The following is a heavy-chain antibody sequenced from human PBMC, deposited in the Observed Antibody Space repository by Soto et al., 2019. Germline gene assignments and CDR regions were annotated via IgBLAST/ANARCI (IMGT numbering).Heavy chain of an antibody. D-gene: IGHD6-19*01. CDR2: INAGNGNT. CDR3: ARSGYSSAWRNPRAVDY. J-gene: IGHJ4*02. Sequence: GASVKVSCKASGYTFTSYAMHWVRQAPGQRLEWMGWINAGNGNTKYSQKFQGRVTITRDTSASTAYMELSSLRSEDTAVYYCARSGYSSAWRNPRAVDYWGQETLVTVSS. CDR1: GYTFTSYA. V-gene: IGHV1-3*01.